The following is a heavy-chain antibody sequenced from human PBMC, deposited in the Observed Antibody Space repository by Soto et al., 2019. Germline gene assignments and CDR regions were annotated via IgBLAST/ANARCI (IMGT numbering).Heavy chain of an antibody. CDR2: IYYSGST. Sequence: SETLSLTCTVSGGSISSGDYYWSWIRQPPGKGLEWIGYIYYSGSTYYNPSLKSRVTISVDTSKNQFSLKLSSVTAADTAVYYCDRAPPYYFDYWGQGTLVTVSS. CDR3: DRAPPYYFDY. J-gene: IGHJ4*02. V-gene: IGHV4-30-4*01. CDR1: GGSISSGDYY.